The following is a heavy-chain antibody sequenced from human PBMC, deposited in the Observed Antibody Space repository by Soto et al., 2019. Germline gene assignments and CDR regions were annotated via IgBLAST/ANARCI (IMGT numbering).Heavy chain of an antibody. CDR3: ASRYSYSWDSYFNY. CDR1: GDSISSNNW. J-gene: IGHJ4*02. D-gene: IGHD6-13*01. CDR2: IYHSGST. V-gene: IGHV4-4*02. Sequence: QVQLQESGPGLVKPSGTLSLTCAVSGDSISSNNWWNWVRQSPGKGLEWIGEIYHSGSTYYNPSLKSRVPISIDMSKSQFSLKLSSVTAADTAVYYCASRYSYSWDSYFNYWGQGTLVTVSS.